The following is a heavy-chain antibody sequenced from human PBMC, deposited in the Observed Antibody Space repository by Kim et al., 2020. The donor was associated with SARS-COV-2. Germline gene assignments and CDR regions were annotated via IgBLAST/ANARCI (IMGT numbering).Heavy chain of an antibody. Sequence: SETLSLTCVVSGGSITTNNWWSWVRQSPGKGLEWIGEIFHSGSANYSPSLKSRATLSVDKSKNQFSLGLTSLTAADTAVYYCARGPWNANHGPSWMGVWGQGTTVTVSS. CDR3: ARGPWNANHGPSWMGV. CDR1: GGSITTNNW. J-gene: IGHJ6*02. D-gene: IGHD1-1*01. V-gene: IGHV4-4*02. CDR2: IFHSGSA.